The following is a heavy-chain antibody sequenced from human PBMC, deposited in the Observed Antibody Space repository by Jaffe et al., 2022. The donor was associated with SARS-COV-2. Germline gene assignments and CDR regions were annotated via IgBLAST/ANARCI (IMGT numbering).Heavy chain of an antibody. CDR2: INHSGST. CDR1: GGSFSGYY. Sequence: QVQLQQWGAGLLKPSETLSLTCAVYGGSFSGYYWSWIRQPPGKGLEWIGEINHSGSTNYNPSLKSRVTISVDTSKNQFSLKLSSVTAADTAVYYCARGPGGSSGYFYLPFDYWGQGTLVTVSS. V-gene: IGHV4-34*01. CDR3: ARGPGGSSGYFYLPFDY. D-gene: IGHD3-22*01. J-gene: IGHJ4*02.